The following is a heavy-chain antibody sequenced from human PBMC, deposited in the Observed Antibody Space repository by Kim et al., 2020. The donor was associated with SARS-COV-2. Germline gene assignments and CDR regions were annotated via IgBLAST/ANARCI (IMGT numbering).Heavy chain of an antibody. Sequence: GGSLRLSCAASGFTFSSYAMSWVRQAPGKGLEWVSAISGSGGSTYYADSVKGRFTISRDNSKNTLYLQMNSLRAEDTAVYYCAKDFNQSTVLRFLEWLNPYFDYWGQGTLVTVSS. V-gene: IGHV3-23*01. CDR3: AKDFNQSTVLRFLEWLNPYFDY. CDR1: GFTFSSYA. CDR2: ISGSGGST. D-gene: IGHD3-3*01. J-gene: IGHJ4*02.